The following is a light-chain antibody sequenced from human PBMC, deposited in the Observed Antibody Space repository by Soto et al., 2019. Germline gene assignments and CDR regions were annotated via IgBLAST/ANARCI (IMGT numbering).Light chain of an antibody. CDR1: QSIAAR. Sequence: DIQLTRSPSTLSASVTDRVTITCRASQSIAARLAWYQQKPGKAPKLLMYDASILETGVPSRFSGSGSGTEFTLAINGLQPDDSATYYCQQYNSFSLTFGGGTKVDI. CDR3: QQYNSFSLT. V-gene: IGKV1-5*01. J-gene: IGKJ4*01. CDR2: DAS.